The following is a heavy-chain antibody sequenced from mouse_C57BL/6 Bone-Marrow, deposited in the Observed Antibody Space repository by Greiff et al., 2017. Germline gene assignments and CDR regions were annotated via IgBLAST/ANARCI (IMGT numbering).Heavy chain of an antibody. CDR2: ISSGGDYI. D-gene: IGHD2-4*01. CDR1: GFTFSSYA. Sequence: DVKLVESGEGLVKPGGSLKLSCAASGFTFSSYAMSWVRQTPEKRLEWVAYISSGGDYIYYADTVKGRFTISRDNARNTLYLQMSSLKSEDTAMYYCTRGRGYDYDAAWFAYWGQGTLVTVSA. J-gene: IGHJ3*01. V-gene: IGHV5-9-1*02. CDR3: TRGRGYDYDAAWFAY.